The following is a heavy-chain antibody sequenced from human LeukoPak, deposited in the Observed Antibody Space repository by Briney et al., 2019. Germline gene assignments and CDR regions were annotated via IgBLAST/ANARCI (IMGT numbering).Heavy chain of an antibody. V-gene: IGHV3-7*01. CDR1: GFTLRSYW. J-gene: IGHJ4*02. CDR2: INQDGSEK. CDR3: ARTRLSCDC. Sequence: GGSLRLSCAASGFTLRSYWMTWVRQAPGKGLEWVASINQDGSEKNYVDSVKGRFTISRDNAGNSLYLQMNSLRDEDTAVYYCARTRLSCDCWGQGTQVTVSS.